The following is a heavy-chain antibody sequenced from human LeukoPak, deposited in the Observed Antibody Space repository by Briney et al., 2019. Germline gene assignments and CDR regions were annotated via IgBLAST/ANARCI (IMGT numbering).Heavy chain of an antibody. CDR1: GYSISSGYY. Sequence: SETLSLTCTVSGYSISSGYYWGWIRQPPGKGLEWIGSIYHSGSTNYNPSLKSRVTISIDTSKNQFSLKLSSVTAADTAVYYCARSGGSGWFHYYYYYMDVWGKGTTVTVSS. J-gene: IGHJ6*03. CDR2: IYHSGST. V-gene: IGHV4-38-2*02. D-gene: IGHD6-19*01. CDR3: ARSGGSGWFHYYYYYMDV.